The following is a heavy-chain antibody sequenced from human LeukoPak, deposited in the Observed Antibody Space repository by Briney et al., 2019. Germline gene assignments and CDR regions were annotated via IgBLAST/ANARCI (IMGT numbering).Heavy chain of an antibody. CDR3: ARGNGRLLLWGRGAYFDY. J-gene: IGHJ4*02. D-gene: IGHD2-2*01. CDR2: INHSGST. V-gene: IGHV4-34*01. CDR1: GGSFSGYY. Sequence: SETLSLTCAVYGGSFSGYYWSWIRQPPGKGLEWIGEINHSGSTNYNPSLKSRVTISVDTSKNQFSLNLSSVTAADTAVYYCARGNGRLLLWGRGAYFDYWGQGTLVTVSS.